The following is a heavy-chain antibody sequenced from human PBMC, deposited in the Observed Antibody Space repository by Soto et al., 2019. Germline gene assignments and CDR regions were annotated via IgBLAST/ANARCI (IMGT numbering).Heavy chain of an antibody. D-gene: IGHD1-26*01. CDR3: ARDDSGSYYWLSYGTDV. CDR2: INSDGSST. V-gene: IGHV3-74*01. CDR1: GFTFSSYW. J-gene: IGHJ6*02. Sequence: QPGGSLRLSCAASGFTFSSYWMHWVRQAPGKGLVWVSRINSDGSSTSYADSVKGRFTISRDNAKNTLYLQMNSLRAEDTAVYYCARDDSGSYYWLSYGTDVWGQGTTVTVSS.